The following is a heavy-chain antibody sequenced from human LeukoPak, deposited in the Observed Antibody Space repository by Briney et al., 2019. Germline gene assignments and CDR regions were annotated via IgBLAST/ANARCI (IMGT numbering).Heavy chain of an antibody. CDR2: ISGSGGST. D-gene: IGHD6-13*01. CDR1: GFTLSSYA. CDR3: AKGRSSSWFHYFDY. V-gene: IGHV3-23*01. Sequence: GGSLRLSCAASGFTLSSYAMSWVRQAPGKGLEWVSAISGSGGSTYYADSVKGRFTISRDNSENTLYLQMNSLRAEDTAVYHCAKGRSSSWFHYFDYWGQGTLVTVSS. J-gene: IGHJ4*02.